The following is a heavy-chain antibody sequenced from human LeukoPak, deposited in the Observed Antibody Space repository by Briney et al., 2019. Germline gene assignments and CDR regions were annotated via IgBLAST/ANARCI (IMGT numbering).Heavy chain of an antibody. V-gene: IGHV3-23*01. CDR3: AKDRAVARPFYYYYYGMDV. Sequence: GGSLRLSCAASGFTFSSYAMSWVRQAPGKGLEWVPAISGSGGSTYYADSVKGRFTISRDNSKNTLYLQMNSLRAEDTAVYYCAKDRAVARPFYYYYYGMDVWGQGTTVTVSS. D-gene: IGHD6-19*01. J-gene: IGHJ6*02. CDR1: GFTFSSYA. CDR2: ISGSGGST.